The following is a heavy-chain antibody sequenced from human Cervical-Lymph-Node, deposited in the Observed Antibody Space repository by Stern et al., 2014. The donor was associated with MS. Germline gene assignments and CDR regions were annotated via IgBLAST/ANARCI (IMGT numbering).Heavy chain of an antibody. Sequence: VQLVESGGGVVQPGRALRLSCAATGFNFSSYAMQWVRQAPGKGLEWLAVISYDGSKAYYAETVKGSFTVSRDNSKNTLFLQVNSRKPEDTAEYYCARDLVWFGELDWGAMDVWGHGTTVTVSS. V-gene: IGHV3-30-3*01. D-gene: IGHD3-10*01. J-gene: IGHJ6*02. CDR1: GFNFSSYA. CDR2: ISYDGSKA. CDR3: ARDLVWFGELDWGAMDV.